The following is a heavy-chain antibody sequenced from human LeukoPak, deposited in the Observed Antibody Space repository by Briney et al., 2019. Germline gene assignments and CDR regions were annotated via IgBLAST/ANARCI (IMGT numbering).Heavy chain of an antibody. J-gene: IGHJ4*02. D-gene: IGHD2-2*01. CDR2: ISGSGASK. CDR1: GFTFSNYA. CDR3: AKDPDCSSISCRAPFDY. V-gene: IGHV3-23*01. Sequence: GGSLRLSCAASGFTFSNYAMSWVRQAPGKGLEWVSLISGSGASKYYADSVKGRFTASRDNSKNTLYLQMNSLRAEDTAVYYCAKDPDCSSISCRAPFDYWGQGTLDTVSS.